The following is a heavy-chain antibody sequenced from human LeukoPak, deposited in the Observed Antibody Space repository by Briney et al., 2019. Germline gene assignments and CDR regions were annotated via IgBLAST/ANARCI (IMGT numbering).Heavy chain of an antibody. J-gene: IGHJ6*02. V-gene: IGHV4-59*08. Sequence: PSETLSLTCTVSGGSISSYYWSWIRQPPGKGLEWIGYIYYSGSTNYNPSLKSRVTISVDTSKNQFSLKLSSVTAADTAVYYCARHGSIAAAGPDYYYYYGMDVWGQGTTVTVSS. CDR3: ARHGSIAAAGPDYYYYYGMDV. CDR1: GGSISSYY. D-gene: IGHD6-13*01. CDR2: IYYSGST.